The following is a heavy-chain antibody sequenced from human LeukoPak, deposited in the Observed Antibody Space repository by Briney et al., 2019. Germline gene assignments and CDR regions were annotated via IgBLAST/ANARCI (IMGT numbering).Heavy chain of an antibody. CDR2: INGDGSIT. V-gene: IGHV3-74*01. CDR3: ARLLVAGTGDC. J-gene: IGHJ4*02. Sequence: GGSLRLSCAASGFTFSSYWMHWVRQAPGKGLVWVSNINGDGSITRHADSVTGRFAISRDNAKNTLYLQMNSLRAEDTAVYYCARLLVAGTGDCWGQGTPVTVSS. CDR1: GFTFSSYW. D-gene: IGHD6-19*01.